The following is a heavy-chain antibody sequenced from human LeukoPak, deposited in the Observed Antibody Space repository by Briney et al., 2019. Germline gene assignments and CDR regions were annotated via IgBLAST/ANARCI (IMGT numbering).Heavy chain of an antibody. CDR3: AREHNFWSNYYRDTYYFDY. CDR1: GGSISSYY. D-gene: IGHD3-3*01. V-gene: IGHV4-4*08. CDR2: IYRNGNT. J-gene: IGHJ4*02. Sequence: SETLSLTCTVSGGSISSYYWSWIRQPPGKGLEWIGTIYRNGNTYYNPSLKGRVTISVDTSKNHFSLKLSSVAATDTAVYYCAREHNFWSNYYRDTYYFDYWGLGTQVTVSS.